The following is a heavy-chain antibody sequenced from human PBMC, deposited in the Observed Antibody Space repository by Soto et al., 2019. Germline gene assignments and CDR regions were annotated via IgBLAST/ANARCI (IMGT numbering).Heavy chain of an antibody. Sequence: QVQLVESGGGLVKPGGSLRLSCAASGFTFSDYYMSWIRQAPGKGLEWVSYISSSGSTIYYADSVKGRFTISTDNAKNSLDLQMNSLRAEDTAVYYCARDHYYDSSGYYEDYWYFDLWGRGTLVTVSS. V-gene: IGHV3-11*01. J-gene: IGHJ2*01. CDR2: ISSSGSTI. D-gene: IGHD3-22*01. CDR3: ARDHYYDSSGYYEDYWYFDL. CDR1: GFTFSDYY.